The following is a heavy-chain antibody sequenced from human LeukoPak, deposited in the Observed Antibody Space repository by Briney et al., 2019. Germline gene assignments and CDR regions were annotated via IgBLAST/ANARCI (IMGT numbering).Heavy chain of an antibody. V-gene: IGHV1-8*03. D-gene: IGHD3-10*01. CDR1: GYTFTSYD. CDR2: MNPNSGNT. J-gene: IGHJ4*02. Sequence: GASVKVSCKASGYTFTSYDINWVRQATGQGLEWMGWMNPNSGNTGYAQKFQGRVTITRNTSISTAYMELSSLRSEDTAVYYCARVAMVRGVNLYYFDYWGQGTLVTVSS. CDR3: ARVAMVRGVNLYYFDY.